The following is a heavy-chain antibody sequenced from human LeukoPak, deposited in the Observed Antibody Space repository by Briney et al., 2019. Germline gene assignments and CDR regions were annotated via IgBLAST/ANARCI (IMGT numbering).Heavy chain of an antibody. CDR3: ARGDSSSWYCFDY. V-gene: IGHV1-2*02. CDR2: FNPNSGAT. J-gene: IGHJ4*02. CDR1: GYTFTDYY. Sequence: ASVKVSCKASGYTFTDYYIHWVRQAPGQGLEWMGWFNPNSGATNYAQKFQGRVTMTRDTSITTAYMELSNLRSDDTAVYYCARGDSSSWYCFDYWGQGTLVTVSS. D-gene: IGHD6-13*01.